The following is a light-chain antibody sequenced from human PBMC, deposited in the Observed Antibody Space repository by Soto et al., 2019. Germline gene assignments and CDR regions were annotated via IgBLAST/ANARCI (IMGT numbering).Light chain of an antibody. CDR1: QSVTSY. V-gene: IGKV3-11*01. CDR2: DTS. Sequence: EIVLTQSPATLSLSKGERATLSCRTSQSVTSYLAWYQHKPGQAPRLLIYDTSNRATGIPARFSGSGSGTDFTLTISRLEPEDFAVYFCQHYGDSPWTFGQGTNVDI. CDR3: QHYGDSPWT. J-gene: IGKJ1*01.